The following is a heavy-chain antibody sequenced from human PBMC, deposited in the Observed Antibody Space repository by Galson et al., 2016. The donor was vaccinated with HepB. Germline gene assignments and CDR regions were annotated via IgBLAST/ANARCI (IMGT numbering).Heavy chain of an antibody. V-gene: IGHV3-33*01. Sequence: SLRLSCATSGFTFDTYGMHWVRQAPGKGLEWVAIIWSDGSKYYADPVQGRFNISRDNSKKSLYLQMSGLRAEDTAVYYCARDTNIGLGTWIDYWGRGTLVTVSS. J-gene: IGHJ4*02. CDR3: ARDTNIGLGTWIDY. D-gene: IGHD1-1*01. CDR2: IWSDGSK. CDR1: GFTFDTYG.